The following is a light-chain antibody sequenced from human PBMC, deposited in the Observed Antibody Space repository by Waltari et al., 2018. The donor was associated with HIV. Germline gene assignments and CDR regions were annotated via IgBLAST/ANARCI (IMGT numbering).Light chain of an antibody. CDR3: QQYDKWPPWT. Sequence: EVVMTQSPAPLSVSPGEGASLSCRASQSISTNLAWYQQKPGQAPRLLIYGASTRATDIPARFSGSGSGTHFTLTISSLQPEDVALYYCQQYDKWPPWTFGQGTTVDLK. J-gene: IGKJ1*01. CDR2: GAS. CDR1: QSISTN. V-gene: IGKV3-15*01.